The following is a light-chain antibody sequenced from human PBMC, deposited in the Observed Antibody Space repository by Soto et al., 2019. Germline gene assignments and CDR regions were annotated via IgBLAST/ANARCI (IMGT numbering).Light chain of an antibody. Sequence: DIVMTQSPGSLAVSLGERAAINCKSSQTVLFTSNNKNYLAWYQQKPEQPPRLLIYCASTRESGVPDRFSGSGSGTDFTLTISSLQAEDVAVYYCQEYYSTPFDFGQGTRLEIK. CDR3: QEYYSTPFD. V-gene: IGKV4-1*01. CDR2: CAS. J-gene: IGKJ5*01. CDR1: QTVLFTSNNKNY.